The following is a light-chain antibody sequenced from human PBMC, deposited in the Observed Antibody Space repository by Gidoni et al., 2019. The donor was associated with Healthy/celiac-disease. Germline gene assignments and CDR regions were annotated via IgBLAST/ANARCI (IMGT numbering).Light chain of an antibody. Sequence: EIVLTQSPATLSLSPGERATLSCRASQSVSSYLAWYQQKPGQAPRLLIYDASNRATGIPARFSGRGSGTDFPLTISSLEPEDFAVYYCQQRSNWSWTFGQGTKVEIK. CDR3: QQRSNWSWT. CDR2: DAS. CDR1: QSVSSY. J-gene: IGKJ1*01. V-gene: IGKV3-11*01.